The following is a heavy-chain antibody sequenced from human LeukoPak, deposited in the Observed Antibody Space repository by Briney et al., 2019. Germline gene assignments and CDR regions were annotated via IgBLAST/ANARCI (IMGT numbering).Heavy chain of an antibody. CDR2: ISAYNGNT. J-gene: IGHJ5*02. D-gene: IGHD3-3*01. CDR3: ARVGDFWSGYPNWFDP. Sequence: GASVKVSCKASGYTFTSYGISWVRQAPGQGLEWMGWISAYNGNTNYAQKLQGRVTMTTDTSTSTAYMELRSLRSDDTAVYYCARVGDFWSGYPNWFDPWGQGTLVTVTS. CDR1: GYTFTSYG. V-gene: IGHV1-18*01.